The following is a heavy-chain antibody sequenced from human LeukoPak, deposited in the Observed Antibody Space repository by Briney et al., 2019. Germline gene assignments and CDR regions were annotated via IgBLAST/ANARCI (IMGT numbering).Heavy chain of an antibody. CDR1: GFTFSGAW. V-gene: IGHV3-7*01. J-gene: IGHJ3*02. CDR3: AREGEVAATHDVFDI. D-gene: IGHD2-15*01. CDR2: IREDGTEK. Sequence: GGSLRLSCTASGFTFSGAWMTWVRQAPGKGLEWVANIREDGTEKNYVDSVKGRFTISRDNAKNSLFLQMSNLRDDDTAIYYCAREGEVAATHDVFDIWGQGTMVTVSS.